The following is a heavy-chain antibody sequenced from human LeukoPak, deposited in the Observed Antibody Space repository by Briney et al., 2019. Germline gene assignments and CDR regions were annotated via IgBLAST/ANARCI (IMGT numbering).Heavy chain of an antibody. CDR3: ARDRGAAGTAGAY. V-gene: IGHV1-18*01. CDR2: ISTYNGNT. D-gene: IGHD6-13*01. Sequence: ASVKVSCKASGYTFTYHGISWVRQAPGQGLEWMGWISTYNGNTNYLEKFQGRLTMTTDTATSTTYMELRSLRSDDTAVDYCARDRGAAGTAGAYWGQGSPVTVYS. J-gene: IGHJ4*02. CDR1: GYTFTYHG.